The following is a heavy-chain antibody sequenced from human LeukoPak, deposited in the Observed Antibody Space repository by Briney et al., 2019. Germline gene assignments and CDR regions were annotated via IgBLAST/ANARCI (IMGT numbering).Heavy chain of an antibody. J-gene: IGHJ4*02. D-gene: IGHD6-19*01. CDR3: ARDPGVRWLVGFDY. CDR2: IWYDGSNK. CDR1: GFTFSSYG. V-gene: IGHV3-33*01. Sequence: GGSLRLSCAASGFTFSSYGMHWVRQAPGKGLEWVAVIWYDGSNKYYADSVKGRFTISRDNSKNTLYLQMDSLGAEDTAVYYCARDPGVRWLVGFDYWGQGTLVTVSS.